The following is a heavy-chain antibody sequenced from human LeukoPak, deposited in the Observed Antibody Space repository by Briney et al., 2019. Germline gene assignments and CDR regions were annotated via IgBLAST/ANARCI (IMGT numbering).Heavy chain of an antibody. CDR3: TRGGGTSDY. Sequence: GRSLRLSCAASGFTFSSYWMHWVRQAPGKGLVWVSRINGDGSSTSYADSVKGRFSISRDNTRNTVYMQMNSLRAEDTAVYYCTRGGGTSDYWGQGTLVTVSS. D-gene: IGHD1-1*01. J-gene: IGHJ4*02. CDR2: INGDGSST. CDR1: GFTFSSYW. V-gene: IGHV3-74*01.